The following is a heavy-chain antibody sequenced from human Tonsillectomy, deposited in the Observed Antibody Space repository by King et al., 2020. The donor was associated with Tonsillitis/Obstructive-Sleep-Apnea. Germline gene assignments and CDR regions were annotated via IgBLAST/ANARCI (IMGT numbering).Heavy chain of an antibody. CDR2: IYPGDSDT. D-gene: IGHD4-17*01. Sequence: VQLVQSGAEVKKPGESLKISCKGSGYSFTGYWIAWVRQMPGKGLEWMGNIYPGDSDTRYSPSFQGQVTISADKSISTAYLQWSSLRASDTAIYYCARHRGLYGDWRYYYMDVWGKGTTVTVSS. V-gene: IGHV5-51*01. J-gene: IGHJ6*03. CDR1: GYSFTGYW. CDR3: ARHRGLYGDWRYYYMDV.